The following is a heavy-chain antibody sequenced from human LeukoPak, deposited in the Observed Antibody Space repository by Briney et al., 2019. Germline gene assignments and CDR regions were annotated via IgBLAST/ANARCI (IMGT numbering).Heavy chain of an antibody. CDR3: ARRTITGGGDCLDY. V-gene: IGHV3-23*01. CDR2: IGGSGGNT. CDR1: GFTLSNYA. D-gene: IGHD2-21*02. Sequence: GGSLRLSCVASGFTLSNYAMSWVRQAPGKRPEWLSVIGGSGGNTHYADSVKGRFTISRDTSKNMLYLQIDSLTADDTAIYYCARRTITGGGDCLDYWGQGTLISVSS. J-gene: IGHJ4*02.